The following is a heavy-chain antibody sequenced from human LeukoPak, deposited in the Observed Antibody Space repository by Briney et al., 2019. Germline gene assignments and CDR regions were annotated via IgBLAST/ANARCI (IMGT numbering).Heavy chain of an antibody. D-gene: IGHD2-2*01. Sequence: SETLSLTCTVSGGSISTSDYYWGWIRQPPGKGLEWIASIHYSGGTYFNPSLKSRVSISVDTSRNEFSLMVTSVTAADTAVYYCARSCGSTSCSDGDWFDPWGQGTLVTVSS. CDR1: GGSISTSDYY. V-gene: IGHV4-39*01. CDR2: IHYSGGT. J-gene: IGHJ5*02. CDR3: ARSCGSTSCSDGDWFDP.